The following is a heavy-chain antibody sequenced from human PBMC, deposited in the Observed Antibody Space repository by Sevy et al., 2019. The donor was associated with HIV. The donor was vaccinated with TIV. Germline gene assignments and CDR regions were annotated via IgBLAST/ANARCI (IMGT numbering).Heavy chain of an antibody. V-gene: IGHV3-23*01. CDR3: AKVSKYSSSWYFDY. J-gene: IGHJ4*02. CDR1: GFTFSSYA. D-gene: IGHD6-13*01. Sequence: GGSLRLSCAASGFTFSSYAMSWVRQAPGKGLEWVSAISGSGGSTYYADSVKGRFTISRDKSKNTLYLQMNSLRAEDTAVYYCAKVSKYSSSWYFDYWGQGTLVTVSS. CDR2: ISGSGGST.